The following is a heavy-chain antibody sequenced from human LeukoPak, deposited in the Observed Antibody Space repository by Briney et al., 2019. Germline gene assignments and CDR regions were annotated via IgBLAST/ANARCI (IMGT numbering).Heavy chain of an antibody. CDR1: GFTFSSYW. V-gene: IGHV3-7*01. J-gene: IGHJ5*02. CDR2: IKQDGSEK. CDR3: ARGPVPAATAGDWFGP. D-gene: IGHD2-2*01. Sequence: PGGSLRLSCAASGFTFSSYWMSWVRQAPGKGLEWVANIKQDGSEKYYVDSVKGRFTISRDNAKNSLYLQMNSLRAEDTAVYYCARGPVPAATAGDWFGPWGQGTLVTVSS.